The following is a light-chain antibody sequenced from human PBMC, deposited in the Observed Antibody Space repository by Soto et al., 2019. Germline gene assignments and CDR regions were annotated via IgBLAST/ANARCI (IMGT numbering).Light chain of an antibody. J-gene: IGKJ1*01. CDR1: QSVRTN. CDR3: QQYGSSPWT. V-gene: IGKV3-20*01. Sequence: EIVMTQSPATLSVSPWERVTLSCWASQSVRTNLAWYQQKPGQAPRLLIYGASTRATGIPGRFSGSGSGTDFTLTISRLEPEDFAVYYCQQYGSSPWTFGQGTKVDIK. CDR2: GAS.